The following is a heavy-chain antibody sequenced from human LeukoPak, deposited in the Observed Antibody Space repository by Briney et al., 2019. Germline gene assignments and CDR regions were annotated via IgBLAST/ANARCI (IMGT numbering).Heavy chain of an antibody. D-gene: IGHD3-16*01. Sequence: KPSETLSLTFAVYGGSFSGYYWSWIRQPPGKWLEWIGEINHSGSTNYNPSLKSRVTISVGTSKNQFSMWHISVTATYTAVYYCARDRAPYVWGSKTPKENWLDPWGQRPLVPVP. CDR2: INHSGST. V-gene: IGHV4-34*01. J-gene: IGHJ5*02. CDR3: ARDRAPYVWGSKTPKENWLDP. CDR1: GGSFSGYY.